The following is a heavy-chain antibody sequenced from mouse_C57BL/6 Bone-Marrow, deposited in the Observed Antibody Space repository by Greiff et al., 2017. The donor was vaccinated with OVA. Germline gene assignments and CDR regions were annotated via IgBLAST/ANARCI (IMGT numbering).Heavy chain of an antibody. D-gene: IGHD3-3*01. Sequence: EVQLQESGTVLARPGASVKMSCKTSGYTFTSSWMHWVKQRPGQGLAWIGAIYPGHSDTSYNQKFKGKAKLTAVTSASTAYMELSSLTNEDAAVYYCTRGGDTWYFDVWGTGTTVTVSS. J-gene: IGHJ1*03. CDR1: GYTFTSSW. CDR2: IYPGHSDT. CDR3: TRGGDTWYFDV. V-gene: IGHV1-5*01.